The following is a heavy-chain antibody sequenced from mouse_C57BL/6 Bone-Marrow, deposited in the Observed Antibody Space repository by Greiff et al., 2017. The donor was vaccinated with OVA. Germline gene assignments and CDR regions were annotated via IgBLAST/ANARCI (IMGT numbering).Heavy chain of an antibody. CDR1: YTS. CDR2: GLGLEWNG. Sequence: VQLQQSGPELARPGASVKISCQAFYTSFSRYHFAIRDTNYWMQWVKQRPGLGLEWNGAIYPGNGVTSNNQKFKGKATLTADKSSSTAYMQLSSLTSEDSVVYYCAHDGYSYAMDYWGQGTSVTVSS. J-gene: IGHJ4*01. D-gene: IGHD2-3*01. V-gene: IGHV1-87*01. CDR3: SEDSVVYYCAHDGYSYAMDY.